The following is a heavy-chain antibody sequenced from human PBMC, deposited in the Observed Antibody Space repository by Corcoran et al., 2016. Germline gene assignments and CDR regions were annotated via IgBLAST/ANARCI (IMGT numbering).Heavy chain of an antibody. CDR3: ARSGFPGGKRVYYFDD. V-gene: IGHV2-26*01. D-gene: IGHD3-16*01. Sequence: QVTLKESGPVLVKPTETLTLTCTVSGFSLSNARMGVSWIRQPPGKALEWLAHIFSNDEKSYSTSLKSRLTISTDTSKSQVVLTITNMDPVDAGTYYVARSGFPGGKRVYYFDDWGQGTLVTVSS. J-gene: IGHJ4*02. CDR1: GFSLSNARMG. CDR2: IFSNDEK.